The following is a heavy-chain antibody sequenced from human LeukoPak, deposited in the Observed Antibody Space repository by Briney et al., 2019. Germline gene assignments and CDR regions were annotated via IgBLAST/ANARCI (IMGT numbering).Heavy chain of an antibody. CDR2: IYPGDSDT. V-gene: IGHV5-51*01. D-gene: IGHD3-16*02. CDR1: GYSFTSYW. J-gene: IGHJ4*02. CDR3: ARLGYYDYVWGSYRATLDY. Sequence: GESLKISCKGSGYSFTSYWIGWVRQMPGKGLEWMGIIYPGDSDTRYSPSFQGQVTISADKSISTAYLQWSSLKASDTAMYYCARLGYYDYVWGSYRATLDYWGQGTLVTVSS.